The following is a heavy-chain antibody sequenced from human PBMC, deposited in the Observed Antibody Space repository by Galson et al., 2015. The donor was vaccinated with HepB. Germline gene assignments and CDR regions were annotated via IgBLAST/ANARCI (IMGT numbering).Heavy chain of an antibody. CDR1: GFTFINSA. CDR3: AKDERRYTSGWSFDS. CDR2: ISGVTGNT. D-gene: IGHD6-19*01. J-gene: IGHJ4*02. V-gene: IGHV3-23*01. Sequence: SLRLSCAAPGFTFINSAMTWVRQAPGKGLEWVSTISGVTGNTYYADSVKGRFALSSDTFKNTVYLQMNSLRAEDTAVYYCAKDERRYTSGWSFDSWGQGTQVTVSS.